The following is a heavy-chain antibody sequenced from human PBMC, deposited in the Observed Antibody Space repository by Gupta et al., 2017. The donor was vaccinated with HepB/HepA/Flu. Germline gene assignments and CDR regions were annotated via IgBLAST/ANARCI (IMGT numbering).Heavy chain of an antibody. CDR3: VKDGHETHWYYYMDV. D-gene: IGHD2-8*02. V-gene: IGHV3-23*01. Sequence: LESGGGLVQPGGSLRLSCAASGFTFSSHAMTSRRQAPGRGLQWVSTITATGDVTFYADSVQGRFSISRDNSKNMLYLHMNSLRDEDTATFYCVKDGHETHWYYYMDVWGTGTTVTVSS. CDR2: ITATGDVT. J-gene: IGHJ6*03. CDR1: GFTFSSHA.